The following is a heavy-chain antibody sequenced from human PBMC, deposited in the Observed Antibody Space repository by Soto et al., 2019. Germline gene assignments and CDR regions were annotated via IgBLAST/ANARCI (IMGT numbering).Heavy chain of an antibody. J-gene: IGHJ5*02. CDR1: GFSLSTSGMR. CDR2: IDWDDDK. D-gene: IGHD5-18*01. CDR3: ARIGYGYWFDP. Sequence: SGPTLVNPTQTLTLTFTFSGFSLSTSGMRVSWIRQPPGKALEWLARIDWDDDKFYSKSLKTRLTISKDTSKNQVVLTMTNMDPVDTATYYCARIGYGYWFDPWGQGTLVTVSS. V-gene: IGHV2-70*04.